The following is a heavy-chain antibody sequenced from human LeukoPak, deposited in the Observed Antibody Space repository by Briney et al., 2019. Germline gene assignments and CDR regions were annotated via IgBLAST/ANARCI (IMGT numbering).Heavy chain of an antibody. J-gene: IGHJ4*02. V-gene: IGHV3-21*01. CDR1: GVTFSSYS. CDR2: ISSSSSYI. Sequence: PGGSLRLSCAASGVTFSSYSMNWVRQAPGKGLEWVSSISSSSSYIYYADSVKGRFTISRDNAKNSLYLQMNSLRAEDTAVYYCARVVYSSGGFDYWGQGTLVTVSS. CDR3: ARVVYSSGGFDY. D-gene: IGHD6-19*01.